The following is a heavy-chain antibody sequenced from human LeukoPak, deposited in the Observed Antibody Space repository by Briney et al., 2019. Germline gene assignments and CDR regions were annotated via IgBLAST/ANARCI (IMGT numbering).Heavy chain of an antibody. J-gene: IGHJ6*03. CDR2: MNPNSGNT. Sequence: ASVKVSCKASGYTFTSYDINWVRQATGQGVEWMGWMNPNSGNTGYAQKFQGRVTMTRNTSISTAYMELSSLRSEDTAVYYCARVEDNWNDFYYYYYMDVWGKGTTVTVSS. D-gene: IGHD1-1*01. CDR3: ARVEDNWNDFYYYYYMDV. CDR1: GYTFTSYD. V-gene: IGHV1-8*01.